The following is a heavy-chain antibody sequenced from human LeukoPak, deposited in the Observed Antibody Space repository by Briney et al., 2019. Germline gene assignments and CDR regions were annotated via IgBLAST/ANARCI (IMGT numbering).Heavy chain of an antibody. D-gene: IGHD1-1*01. CDR2: INPNSGGT. J-gene: IGHJ5*02. V-gene: IGHV1-2*02. Sequence: ASVKVSCKASGYIFTGYYINWVRQAPGEGLEWMGWINPNSGGTNYAQKFQGRVTMTRDTSTSTSYMELSSLRSDDTAVYYCARGSSVRDWFDLWGQGTLVTVSS. CDR3: ARGSSVRDWFDL. CDR1: GYIFTGYY.